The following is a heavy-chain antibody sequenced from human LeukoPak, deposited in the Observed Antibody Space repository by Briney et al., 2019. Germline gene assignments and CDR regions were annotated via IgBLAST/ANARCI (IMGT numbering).Heavy chain of an antibody. V-gene: IGHV4-39*01. CDR2: IYYSGST. CDR1: GGSISSSSYY. Sequence: SETLSLTCTVSGGSISSSSYYWGWIRQPPGKGLEWIGSIYYSGSTYYNPSLKSRVTISVDTSKNQFSLKLSSVTAADTAVYYCARLWGQWLVFYYWGQGTLVTVSS. CDR3: ARLWGQWLVFYY. J-gene: IGHJ4*02. D-gene: IGHD6-19*01.